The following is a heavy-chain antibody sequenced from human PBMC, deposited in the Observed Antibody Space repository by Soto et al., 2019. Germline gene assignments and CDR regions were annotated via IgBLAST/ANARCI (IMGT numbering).Heavy chain of an antibody. CDR2: IHTGGTT. Sequence: SEPLSLTCTVSGGSISGFYWNWFRQPAGKGLEWIGRIHTGGTTNYKPSLRSRVTMSVDTSKNQFSLKLTSVTAADTAVYYCARISGGPIRWGQGTLVTVSS. CDR1: GGSISGFY. J-gene: IGHJ4*02. V-gene: IGHV4-4*07. CDR3: ARISGGPIR.